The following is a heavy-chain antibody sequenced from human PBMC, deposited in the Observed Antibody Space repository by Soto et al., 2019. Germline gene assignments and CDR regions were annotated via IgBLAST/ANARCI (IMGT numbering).Heavy chain of an antibody. CDR2: ISGSGTIT. V-gene: IGHV3-23*01. J-gene: IGHJ5*02. CDR3: AEWARYCSGADCRA. Sequence: EVQLLESGGGLVQPGGSLRLSCAASGFPFSSRAMIWVRQAPGKGLEWVSAISGSGTITYYADSVKGWFTISRDTSKNTLYLQMNSLRADDTAVYYCAEWARYCSGADCRAWGQGTLVTVSS. D-gene: IGHD2-15*01. CDR1: GFPFSSRA.